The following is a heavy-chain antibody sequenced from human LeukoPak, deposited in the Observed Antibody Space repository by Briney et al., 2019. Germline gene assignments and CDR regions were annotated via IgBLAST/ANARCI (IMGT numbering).Heavy chain of an antibody. Sequence: ASVKVSCKASGYTFTGYYMHWVRQAPGQGLEWMGWINPNSGGTNYAQKFQGRVTMTRDTSISTAYMELSRLRSDDTAVYYCARGGLTTVTYYYYYYYMDVWGKGTTVTVSS. J-gene: IGHJ6*03. CDR1: GYTFTGYY. D-gene: IGHD4-17*01. CDR2: INPNSGGT. V-gene: IGHV1-2*02. CDR3: ARGGLTTVTYYYYYYYMDV.